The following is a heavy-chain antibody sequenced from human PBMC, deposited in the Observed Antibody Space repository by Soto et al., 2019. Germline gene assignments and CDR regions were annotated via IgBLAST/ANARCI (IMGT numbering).Heavy chain of an antibody. CDR2: INHRGGA. J-gene: IGHJ5*02. D-gene: IGHD3-3*01. CDR3: VARGMTYDFLSGPHPFDP. CDR1: NGSFTDYF. V-gene: IGHV4-34*02. Sequence: QVQLQQWGAGLLKPSETLSLTCAAHNGSFTDYFWTWIRQSPGKGLEWIGEINHRGGATYNPPLRSRVTISIDTSKNHFSLSLRSLTAADTAVYYCVARGMTYDFLSGPHPFDPWGHGTLVTVSS.